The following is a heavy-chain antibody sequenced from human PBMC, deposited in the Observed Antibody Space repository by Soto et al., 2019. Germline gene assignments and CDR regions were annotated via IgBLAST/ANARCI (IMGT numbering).Heavy chain of an antibody. V-gene: IGHV4-39*01. D-gene: IGHD3-10*01. CDR2: IYYSGST. CDR3: ASPGITMVRGVATDY. J-gene: IGHJ4*02. CDR1: GGSISSSSYY. Sequence: PSETLSLTCTVSGGSISSSSYYWGWIRQPPGKGLEWIGSIYYSGSTYYNPSLKSRVTISVDTSKNQFSLKLSSVTAADTAVYYCASPGITMVRGVATDYWGQGTLVTVSS.